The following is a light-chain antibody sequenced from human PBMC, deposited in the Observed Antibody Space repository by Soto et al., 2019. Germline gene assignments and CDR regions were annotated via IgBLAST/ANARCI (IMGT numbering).Light chain of an antibody. CDR3: NSFTTSSTYV. CDR1: TSDVGRYNY. Sequence: QSALTQPASVYGSPGQSISISCTGTTSDVGRYNYVSWYQQHPGKAPKLMIYDVSYRPSWVSNRFSGSKSGITASLTISGLQAEDEADYYCNSFTTSSTYVFGTGTKVTVL. J-gene: IGLJ1*01. V-gene: IGLV2-14*03. CDR2: DVS.